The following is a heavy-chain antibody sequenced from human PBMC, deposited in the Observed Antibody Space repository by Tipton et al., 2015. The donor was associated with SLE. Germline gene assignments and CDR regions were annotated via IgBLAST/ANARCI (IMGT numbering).Heavy chain of an antibody. CDR1: GGSISSIHYY. Sequence: TLSLTCSVSGGSISSIHYYWNWIRHPAGEAREWIGRIYSTGSTNYNPSFQTRITISVDTPKNQFSLKLSSVTAADTAIYYCAREHRGYSNSLGYWGQGALVTVSS. J-gene: IGHJ1*01. V-gene: IGHV4-61*02. CDR2: IYSTGST. CDR3: AREHRGYSNSLGY. D-gene: IGHD6-13*01.